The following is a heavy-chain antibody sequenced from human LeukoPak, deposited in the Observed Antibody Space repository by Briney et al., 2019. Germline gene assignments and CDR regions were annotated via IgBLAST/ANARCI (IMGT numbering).Heavy chain of an antibody. D-gene: IGHD6-13*01. CDR1: GGSISSYY. Sequence: SETLSLTCTVSGGSISSYYWSWIRQPPGKGLEWIGYIYYSGSTNYNPSLKSRVTISVDTSKNQFSLKLSSVTAADTAVYYCARAQYLTAPAGTFANSWGQGTLVTVSS. V-gene: IGHV4-59*01. CDR2: IYYSGST. J-gene: IGHJ4*02. CDR3: ARAQYLTAPAGTFANS.